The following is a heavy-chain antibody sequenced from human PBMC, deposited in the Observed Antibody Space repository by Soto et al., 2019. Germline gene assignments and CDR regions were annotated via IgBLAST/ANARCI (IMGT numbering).Heavy chain of an antibody. CDR3: VKDGSSGWPYYYGMDV. CDR1: GFTFSSYG. D-gene: IGHD6-19*01. V-gene: IGHV3-30*18. Sequence: QVQLVESGGGGVQPGRSLRLSCAASGFTFSSYGRHWVRQAPGKGLEWVAVISYDGRNKYYADSVKGRFTISRDNSKNTLYLQMSSLRPEDTAVYYCVKDGSSGWPYYYGMDVWGQGTTVTVSS. J-gene: IGHJ6*02. CDR2: ISYDGRNK.